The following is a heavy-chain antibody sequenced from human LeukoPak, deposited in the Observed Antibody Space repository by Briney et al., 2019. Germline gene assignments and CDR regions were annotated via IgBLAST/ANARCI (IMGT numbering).Heavy chain of an antibody. Sequence: ASVKVSCKASGYTFTGYYMHWVRQAPGQGLEWMGWINPNSAGTNYAQNFQGGVTMTRDTSINTAYMELSRLKSDDTAIYYCARESGLRGGGFDPWGQGTLVTVSS. CDR1: GYTFTGYY. V-gene: IGHV1-2*02. J-gene: IGHJ5*02. CDR3: ARESGLRGGGFDP. D-gene: IGHD5-12*01. CDR2: INPNSAGT.